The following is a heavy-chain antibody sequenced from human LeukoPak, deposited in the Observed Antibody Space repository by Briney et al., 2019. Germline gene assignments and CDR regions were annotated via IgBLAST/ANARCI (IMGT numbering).Heavy chain of an antibody. Sequence: HTGGSLRLSCAASGFTFGSYWMSWVRQAPGKGLEWLANIKQDGSEKNYVDSVMGRFTISRDNTRNSLYLQMNSLRAEDTAVYFCARYGVSSSTSYIDFWGQGTLVTVSS. D-gene: IGHD2-2*01. V-gene: IGHV3-7*01. CDR2: IKQDGSEK. J-gene: IGHJ4*02. CDR3: ARYGVSSSTSYIDF. CDR1: GFTFGSYW.